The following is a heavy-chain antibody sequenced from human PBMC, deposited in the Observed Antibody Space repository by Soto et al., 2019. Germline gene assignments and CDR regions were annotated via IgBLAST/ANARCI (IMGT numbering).Heavy chain of an antibody. D-gene: IGHD3-3*01. CDR2: IYHSGST. CDR3: ATMGAYYEFWSGYQTEYYYYGMDV. J-gene: IGHJ6*02. Sequence: PSETLSLTCAVSGYSISSGYYWGWIRQPPGKGLEWIGSIYHSGSTYYNPSLKSRVTISVDTSKNQFSLKLSSVTAADTAVYYCATMGAYYEFWSGYQTEYYYYGMDVWGQGTTVTVSS. CDR1: GYSISSGYY. V-gene: IGHV4-38-2*01.